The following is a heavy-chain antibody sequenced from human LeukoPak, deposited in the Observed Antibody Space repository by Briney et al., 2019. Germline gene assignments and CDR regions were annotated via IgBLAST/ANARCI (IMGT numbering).Heavy chain of an antibody. Sequence: GGSLRLSCTASGFTFRNYAMSWVRQAPGKGLEWVSAISGGAGHTYDADSVKGRFTISRDNSKSTLFLQMNNVRGDDTAVYYCAKDRGGIVVGPTGGFDYWGQGILVTVSS. D-gene: IGHD2-21*01. CDR1: GFTFRNYA. CDR3: AKDRGGIVVGPTGGFDY. CDR2: ISGGAGHT. V-gene: IGHV3-23*01. J-gene: IGHJ4*02.